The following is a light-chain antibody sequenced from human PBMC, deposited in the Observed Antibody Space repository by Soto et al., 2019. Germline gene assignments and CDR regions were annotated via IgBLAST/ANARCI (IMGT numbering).Light chain of an antibody. CDR1: QSVGSD. CDR3: QQHHSWPLT. Sequence: EIVMTQSPATLSVSPGKRATLSCRASQSVGSDLAWYQQKPGQAPRLVIYDIFSRATGVPTRISGSGSGTDFTLTISCLQSEEFAGYYTQQHHSWPLTFGRETKVEIK. V-gene: IGKV3D-15*01. J-gene: IGKJ4*01. CDR2: DIF.